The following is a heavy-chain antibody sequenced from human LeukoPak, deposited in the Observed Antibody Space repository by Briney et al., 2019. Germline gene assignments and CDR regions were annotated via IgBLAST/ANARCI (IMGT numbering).Heavy chain of an antibody. Sequence: SETLSLTCAVYGGSFSGYYWSWIRQPPGKGLEWIGEINHSGSTNYNPSLKSRVTISVDTSKDQFSLKLSSVTAADTAVYYCARDPYGPPGMDVWGQGTTVTVS. CDR1: GGSFSGYY. J-gene: IGHJ6*02. CDR2: INHSGST. V-gene: IGHV4-34*01. D-gene: IGHD3-10*01. CDR3: ARDPYGPPGMDV.